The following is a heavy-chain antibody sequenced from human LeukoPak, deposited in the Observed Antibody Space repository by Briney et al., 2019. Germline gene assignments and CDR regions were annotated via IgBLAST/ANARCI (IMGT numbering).Heavy chain of an antibody. CDR3: AKQGAGIRD. J-gene: IGHJ4*02. Sequence: GGSLRLSCEASGFTFSTFAMIWVRQAPGKGLEWISYISGSSSTIYYADSVKGRFTISRDNAKNSLYLQMNSLRAEDTAVYYCAKQGAGIRDWGQGTLVTVSS. CDR1: GFTFSTFA. D-gene: IGHD6-19*01. CDR2: ISGSSSTI. V-gene: IGHV3-48*01.